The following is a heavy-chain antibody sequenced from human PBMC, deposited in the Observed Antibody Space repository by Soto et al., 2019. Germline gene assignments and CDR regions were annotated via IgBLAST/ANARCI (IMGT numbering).Heavy chain of an antibody. V-gene: IGHV1-18*01. D-gene: IGHD2-8*01. CDR2: ISTYNGNT. CDR3: ARDPYHVLMVNAPNLYGMDV. Sequence: ASVKVSCKASGYTFTSYAMHWVRHAPGQRLEWMGRISTYNGNTNYPQRLQGRLTMTTDTSTTTAYMELRSLRSDDTAVYYCARDPYHVLMVNAPNLYGMDVWGQGTTVTVSS. J-gene: IGHJ6*02. CDR1: GYTFTSYA.